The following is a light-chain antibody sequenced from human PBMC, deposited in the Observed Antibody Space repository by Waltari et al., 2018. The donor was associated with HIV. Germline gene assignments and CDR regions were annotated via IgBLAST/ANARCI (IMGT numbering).Light chain of an antibody. CDR1: NIGSES. CDR3: QVWDSDSDHWV. Sequence: SYVLTQPPSVSVAPGKTARITCGGNNIGSESVHWYQQKPGQAPVSVIFDDSDRPSGIPERFSGSNSGNTATLTSSGVEAGDEADYYCQVWDSDSDHWVFGGGTKLTVL. J-gene: IGLJ3*02. CDR2: DDS. V-gene: IGLV3-21*04.